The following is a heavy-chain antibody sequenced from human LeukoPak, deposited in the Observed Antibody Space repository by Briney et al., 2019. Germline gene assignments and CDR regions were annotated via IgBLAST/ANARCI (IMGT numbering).Heavy chain of an antibody. Sequence: SETLSLTCTVSGGSISGFYWSWIRQPAGKGLEWIGLIYPSGGTNYNPSLKSRVTMSTDTSKNQFSLKLRSVTAADTAVYYCAREYGDLDYWGQGTLVTVSS. CDR3: AREYGDLDY. CDR2: IYPSGGT. CDR1: GGSISGFY. V-gene: IGHV4-4*07. J-gene: IGHJ4*02. D-gene: IGHD2-21*01.